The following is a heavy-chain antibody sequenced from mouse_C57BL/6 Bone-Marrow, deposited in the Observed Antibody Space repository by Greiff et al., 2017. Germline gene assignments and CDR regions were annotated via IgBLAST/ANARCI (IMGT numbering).Heavy chain of an antibody. Sequence: VQLQESGAELVRPGTSVKMSCKASGYTFTNYWIGWAKQRPGHGLEWIGDIYPGGGYTNYNEKFKGKATLTVDKSSSTAYMQFSSLKSEDSDIYYCARLDGYSYFDVWGQGTTLTVSS. J-gene: IGHJ2*01. CDR2: IYPGGGYT. V-gene: IGHV1-63*01. CDR1: GYTFTNYW. D-gene: IGHD2-3*01. CDR3: ARLDGYSYFDV.